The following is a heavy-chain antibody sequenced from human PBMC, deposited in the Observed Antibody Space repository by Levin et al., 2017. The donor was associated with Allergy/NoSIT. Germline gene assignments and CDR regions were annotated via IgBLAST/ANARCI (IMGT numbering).Heavy chain of an antibody. V-gene: IGHV3-7*01. CDR2: IKGDGSET. J-gene: IGHJ5*02. CDR3: GRDFGSGWTWWFDP. Sequence: PPGGSLRLSCAASGFSFRTYFMTWVRQAPGKGLEWMASIKGDGSETYYGDSLRGRFTISRDNAKNSLYLQANSLRNEDTAVYYCGRDFGSGWTWWFDPWGPGTLVTVSS. D-gene: IGHD6-19*01. CDR1: GFSFRTYF.